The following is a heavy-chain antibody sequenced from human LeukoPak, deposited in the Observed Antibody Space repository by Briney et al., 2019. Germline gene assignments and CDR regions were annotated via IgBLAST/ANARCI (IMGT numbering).Heavy chain of an antibody. Sequence: GRSLRLSCVASGFIFSHYGMHWVRQALGKGLEWVAVIWSDGSNRFYAGSVKGRFTISRDNSKNTLYLQMNSLRAEDTAVYYCAKDRSSGYYPPGDYWGQGTLVTVSS. D-gene: IGHD3-22*01. CDR1: GFIFSHYG. CDR2: IWSDGSNR. CDR3: AKDRSSGYYPPGDY. V-gene: IGHV3-33*06. J-gene: IGHJ4*02.